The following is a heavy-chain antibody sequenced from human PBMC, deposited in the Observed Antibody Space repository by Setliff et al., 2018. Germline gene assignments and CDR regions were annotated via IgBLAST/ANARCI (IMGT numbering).Heavy chain of an antibody. CDR3: ARGGTYRYFDY. CDR2: VYYSRTA. CDR1: GGSFSTYY. D-gene: IGHD5-12*01. J-gene: IGHJ4*02. Sequence: PSETLSLTCNVSGGSFSTYYWSWIRQPPGKGLEWIGHVYYSRTANYNPSLKSRVTVSADTSNHQFSLRLRSVTAADTAVYYCARGGTYRYFDYWGQGALVTVSS. V-gene: IGHV4-59*01.